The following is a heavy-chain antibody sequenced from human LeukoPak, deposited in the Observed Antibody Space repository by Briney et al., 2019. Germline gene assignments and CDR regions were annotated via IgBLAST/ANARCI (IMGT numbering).Heavy chain of an antibody. CDR3: AKARSGVSWAFDM. CDR2: MRYDGKNE. V-gene: IGHV3-30*02. D-gene: IGHD3-10*01. CDR1: GFIFSNYG. J-gene: IGHJ3*02. Sequence: GGSLRLSCAASGFIFSNYGMHWVRQAPGKGLEWVAFMRYDGKNEYYVDSVKGRFTISRDNSKNTVYLQMNSLRPEDTAAYFCAKARSGVSWAFDMWGQGTMVTVS.